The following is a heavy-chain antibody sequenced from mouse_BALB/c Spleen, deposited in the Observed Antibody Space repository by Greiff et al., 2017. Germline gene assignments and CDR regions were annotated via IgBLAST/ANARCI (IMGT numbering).Heavy chain of an antibody. CDR2: ISYSGST. CDR1: GYSITSYYA. CDR3: ARFYDGYSFDY. J-gene: IGHJ2*01. Sequence: EVKLVESGPGLVKPSQSLSLTCTVTGYSITSYYAWNWIRQFPGNKLEWMGYISYSGSTSYNPSLKSRISITRDTSKNQFFLQLNSVTTEDTATYYCARFYDGYSFDYWGQGTTLTVSS. V-gene: IGHV3-2*02. D-gene: IGHD2-3*01.